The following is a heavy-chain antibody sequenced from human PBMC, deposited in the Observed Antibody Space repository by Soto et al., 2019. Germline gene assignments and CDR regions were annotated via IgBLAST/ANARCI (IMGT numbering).Heavy chain of an antibody. Sequence: LSLTCTVSGGSISNGGGYYWSWIRQHPGKGLEWIGYIYFSGNAYYNPSLKSRVTISLDTSKNQFSLKLSSVTAADTAVYYCAREVPTPYYLDYWGQGTLVTVSS. D-gene: IGHD2-8*01. CDR1: GGSISNGGGYY. CDR2: IYFSGNA. V-gene: IGHV4-31*03. J-gene: IGHJ4*02. CDR3: AREVPTPYYLDY.